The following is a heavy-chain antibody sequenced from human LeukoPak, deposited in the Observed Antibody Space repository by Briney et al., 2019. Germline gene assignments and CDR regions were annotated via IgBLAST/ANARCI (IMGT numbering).Heavy chain of an antibody. V-gene: IGHV4-34*01. CDR2: INHSGST. CDR1: GGSFSGYY. Sequence: PSETLSLTCAVYGGSFSGYYWSWIRQPPGKGLEWIGEINHSGSTNYNPSLKSRVTISVDTSKNQFSLKLSSVTAADTAVYYCARGFSFRISYDSSGSYSDYWGQGTLVTVSS. J-gene: IGHJ4*02. D-gene: IGHD3-22*01. CDR3: ARGFSFRISYDSSGSYSDY.